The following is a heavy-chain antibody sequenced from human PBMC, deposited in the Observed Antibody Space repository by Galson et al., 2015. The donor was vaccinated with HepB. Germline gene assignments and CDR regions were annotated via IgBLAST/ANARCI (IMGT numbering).Heavy chain of an antibody. V-gene: IGHV3-30-3*01. J-gene: IGHJ6*02. Sequence: SLRLSCAASGFIFSTYSMHWVRQAPGKGLEWVAVISYDGSNKYYADSVKGRFTISRDDSKNTLYLQMNRLRTEDTAVYYCARDSYGMDVWGQGTTVTVSS. CDR3: ARDSYGMDV. CDR2: ISYDGSNK. CDR1: GFIFSTYS.